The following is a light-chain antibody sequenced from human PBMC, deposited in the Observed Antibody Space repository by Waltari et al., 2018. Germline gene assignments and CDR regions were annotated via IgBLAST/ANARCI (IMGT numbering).Light chain of an antibody. CDR1: QSINNW. CDR3: QQYNSYSF. CDR2: KAS. J-gene: IGKJ2*01. Sequence: DIQMTQSPSPLSASLGHRVTITCRASQSINNWVAWYQQKPGKAPKLLIYKASPLASGVPSRFSGSGSGTEFTLTISGLQPDDFATYYCQQYNSYSFFGQGTKLAIK. V-gene: IGKV1-5*03.